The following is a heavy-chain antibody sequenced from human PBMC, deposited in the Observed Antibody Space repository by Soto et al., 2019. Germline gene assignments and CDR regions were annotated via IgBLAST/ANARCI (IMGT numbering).Heavy chain of an antibody. CDR3: AREDGPHLFDY. J-gene: IGHJ4*02. CDR1: GYTFTSYY. Sequence: ASVKVSCKASGYTFTSYYMHWVRQAPGQGLEWMGIINPSGGSTSYAQKFQGRVTMTRDTSTSTVYMELSSLRSDDTAVYYCAREDGPHLFDYWGQGTLVTVSS. CDR2: INPSGGST. V-gene: IGHV1-46*01.